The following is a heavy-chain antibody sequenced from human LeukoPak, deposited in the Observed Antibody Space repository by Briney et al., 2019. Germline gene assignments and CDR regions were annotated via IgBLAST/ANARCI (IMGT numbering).Heavy chain of an antibody. D-gene: IGHD2-15*01. CDR3: AREFPLGYCGSGSCSPVYFDY. CDR1: GGSISSSSSYY. V-gene: IGHV4-39*07. Sequence: SETLSLTCTVSGGSISSSSSYYWGWVRQSPEKGLEWIGSFSYSGRSYYNPSLKSRVIISVDTSKNLFSLKLSSVTAADTAVYFCAREFPLGYCGSGSCSPVYFDYWGQGTLVTVSS. J-gene: IGHJ4*02. CDR2: FSYSGRS.